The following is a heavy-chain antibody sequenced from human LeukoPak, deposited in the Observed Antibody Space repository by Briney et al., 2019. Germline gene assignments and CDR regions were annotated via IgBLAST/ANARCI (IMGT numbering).Heavy chain of an antibody. D-gene: IGHD2-2*01. J-gene: IGHJ3*02. CDR1: GYTFTSYD. CDR2: MNPNSGNT. Sequence: ASVKVSCKAPGYTFTSYDINWVRQATGQGLEWMGWMNPNSGNTGYAQKFQGRVTITRNTSISTAYMELSSLRSEDTAVYYCARGGGSSTADAFDIWGQGTMVTVSS. CDR3: ARGGGSSTADAFDI. V-gene: IGHV1-8*03.